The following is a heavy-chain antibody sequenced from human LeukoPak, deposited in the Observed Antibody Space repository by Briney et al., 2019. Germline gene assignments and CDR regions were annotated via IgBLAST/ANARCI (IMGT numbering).Heavy chain of an antibody. J-gene: IGHJ4*02. D-gene: IGHD1-14*01. CDR1: GFTISSNS. CDR2: ITPSSNT. V-gene: IGHV3-21*01. CDR3: GRSHNRFS. Sequence: GGSLRLSCAASGFTISSNSMVWVRQAPGKGLEWASSITPSSNTYYADSVKGRFTISRDNAGNSLSLQMNSLRAEDTAVYLCGRSHNRFSWGQGTLVTVSS.